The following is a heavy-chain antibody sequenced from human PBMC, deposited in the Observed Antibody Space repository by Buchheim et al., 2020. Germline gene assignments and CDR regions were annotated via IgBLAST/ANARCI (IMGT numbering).Heavy chain of an antibody. Sequence: QLQLQESGSGLVKPSQTLSLTCAVSGGSISSGGYSWSWIRQPPGKGLEWIGYIYHSGSTYYNPSLKSRVTIPVDRSKNQFSLKLGSVTAADTAVYYCARGELDDYVWGSYRPHYFDYWGQGTL. CDR3: ARGELDDYVWGSYRPHYFDY. CDR2: IYHSGST. J-gene: IGHJ4*02. V-gene: IGHV4-30-2*01. CDR1: GGSISSGGYS. D-gene: IGHD3-16*02.